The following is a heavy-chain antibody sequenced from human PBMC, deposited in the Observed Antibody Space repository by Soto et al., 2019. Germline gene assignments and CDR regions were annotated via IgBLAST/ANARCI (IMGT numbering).Heavy chain of an antibody. CDR2: ISYDGVDK. V-gene: IGHV3-30-3*01. CDR3: TRDYKYVGGYDPTYYFDY. D-gene: IGHD5-12*01. Sequence: QVQLVESGGGVVQPGRSLRLSCTASGFTFSSSVMHWVRQAPGKGLEWLAGISYDGVDKYYADSVKGRFTISRDNSKDTVYLQMNSLRSEDTAVYYCTRDYKYVGGYDPTYYFDYWGQGTLVTVSS. J-gene: IGHJ4*02. CDR1: GFTFSSSV.